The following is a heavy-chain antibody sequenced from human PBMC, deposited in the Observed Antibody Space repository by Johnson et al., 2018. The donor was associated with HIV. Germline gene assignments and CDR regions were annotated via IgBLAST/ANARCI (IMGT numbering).Heavy chain of an antibody. Sequence: QVQLVESGGDLVKPGGSLRLSCAASGFIFSDYSMSWVRQAPGKGLEWVSYISSSGDTTYYTDSVKGRFTISSDNSRNTLYLQMGRLRVEDMAVYYCARDVASVYGSGDHAFDIWGQGTMVTVSS. CDR3: ARDVASVYGSGDHAFDI. CDR2: ISSSGDTT. CDR1: GFIFSDYS. D-gene: IGHD3-10*01. V-gene: IGHV3-11*04. J-gene: IGHJ3*02.